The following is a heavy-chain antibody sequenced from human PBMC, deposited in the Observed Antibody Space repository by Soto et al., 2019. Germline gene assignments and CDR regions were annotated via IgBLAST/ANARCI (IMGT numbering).Heavy chain of an antibody. CDR2: IIAIIGIT. Sequence: SVKVSCKASGGTFSSYTISWVRQAPGQGLEWIGWIIAIIGITNYAQKFQERVTITRDMSTSTAYMELSSLRDEDTAVYYCARVAITVGGVIPVTYGLDVWGQGTTVTVSS. D-gene: IGHD3-16*02. V-gene: IGHV1-69*10. CDR3: ARVAITVGGVIPVTYGLDV. CDR1: GGTFSSYT. J-gene: IGHJ6*02.